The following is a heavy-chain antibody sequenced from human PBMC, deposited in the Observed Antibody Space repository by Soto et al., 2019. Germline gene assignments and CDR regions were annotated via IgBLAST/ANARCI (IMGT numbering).Heavy chain of an antibody. Sequence: SEILSLTCTVSGGSISTPDLYWSWIRQPPGKGLEWIGYIYYSGATYYNPSLKSQVSISIDTSNNQFSLKLSSVTAADTAVYYCARDDRGYSKIDYWGQGTTVTVSS. D-gene: IGHD3-22*01. CDR1: GGSISTPDLY. V-gene: IGHV4-30-4*01. J-gene: IGHJ4*03. CDR3: ARDDRGYSKIDY. CDR2: IYYSGAT.